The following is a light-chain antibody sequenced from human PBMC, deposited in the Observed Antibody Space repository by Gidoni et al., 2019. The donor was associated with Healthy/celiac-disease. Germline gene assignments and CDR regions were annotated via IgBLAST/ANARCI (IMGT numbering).Light chain of an antibody. CDR3: QAWDSSNAV. J-gene: IGLJ2*01. Sequence: SYELTPPPSVSVSPGQTASITCSGDKLGDKYACWYQQKPGQSPVLVIYQDSKRPSGIPERFSGSNSGNTATLTISGTQAMDEADYYCQAWDSSNAVFGGGTKLTVL. CDR1: KLGDKY. CDR2: QDS. V-gene: IGLV3-1*01.